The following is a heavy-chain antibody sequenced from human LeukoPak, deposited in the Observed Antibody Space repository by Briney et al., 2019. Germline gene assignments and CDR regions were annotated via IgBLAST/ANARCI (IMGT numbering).Heavy chain of an antibody. CDR2: ISYDGSNK. V-gene: IGHV3-30-3*01. CDR1: GFTFSSYA. D-gene: IGHD2-2*01. Sequence: PGGSLRLSCAASGFTFSSYAMHWVRQAPGKGLEWVAVISYDGSNKYYADSVKGRFTISRDNSKNTLYLQMNSLRAGDTAVYYCARDRTSFHYYYYYGMDVWGQGTTVTVSS. J-gene: IGHJ6*02. CDR3: ARDRTSFHYYYYYGMDV.